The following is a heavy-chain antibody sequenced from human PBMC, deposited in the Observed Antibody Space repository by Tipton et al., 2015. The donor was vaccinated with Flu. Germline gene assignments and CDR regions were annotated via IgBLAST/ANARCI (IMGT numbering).Heavy chain of an antibody. CDR3: ARDRWEYASGFDP. V-gene: IGHV4-38-2*02. CDR2: ISHTGTT. Sequence: LRLSCAVSGYSISSGYYWGWIRQSPGKGLEWIGSISHTGTTNYNPSLRSRVTISVDTSKNQFSLRLTSVTAADTAVYYCARDRWEYASGFDPWGQRTPVTVSP. J-gene: IGHJ5*02. D-gene: IGHD6-19*01. CDR1: GYSISSGYY.